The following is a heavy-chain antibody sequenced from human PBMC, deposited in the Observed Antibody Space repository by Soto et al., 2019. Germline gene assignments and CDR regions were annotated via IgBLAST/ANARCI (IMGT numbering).Heavy chain of an antibody. V-gene: IGHV4-34*01. Sequence: QVHLEQWGAGLLKPSETLSLTCAVYGGSLSGYFWSWVRQSPGKGLEWIGEINHSGSTNDNPSLKSRVIISADTSKHQFSLRLSSVTAADSGIYYCASYHYFDFWIGSRHYMDAWGRGTTVTVSS. CDR2: INHSGST. D-gene: IGHD3-3*01. J-gene: IGHJ6*03. CDR1: GGSLSGYF. CDR3: ASYHYFDFWIGSRHYMDA.